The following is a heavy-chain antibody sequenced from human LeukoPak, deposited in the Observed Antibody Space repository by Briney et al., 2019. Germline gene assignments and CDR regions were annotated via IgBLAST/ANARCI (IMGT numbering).Heavy chain of an antibody. D-gene: IGHD3-16*01. CDR2: IYYSGST. CDR1: GGSISSGGYY. Sequence: SETLSLTCTVSGGSISSGGYYWGWIRQHPGKGLEWIGYIYYSGSTYYNPSLKSRVTMSVDTSKNQFSLKLRSVTDADTAVYYCARDLGTAYYYYMDVWGKGTTVTVSS. J-gene: IGHJ6*03. V-gene: IGHV4-31*03. CDR3: ARDLGTAYYYYMDV.